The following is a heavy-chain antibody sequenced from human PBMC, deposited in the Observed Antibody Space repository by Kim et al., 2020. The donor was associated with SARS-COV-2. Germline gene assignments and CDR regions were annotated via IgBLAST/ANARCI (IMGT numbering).Heavy chain of an antibody. CDR1: GFTFSGSA. CDR2: IRSKANSYAT. Sequence: GGSLRLSCAASGFTFSGSAMHWVRQASGKGLEWVGRIRSKANSYATAYAASVKGRFTISRDDSKNTAYLQMNSLKTEDTAVYYCTRRSVTTGYYYGMDVWGQGTTVTVSS. J-gene: IGHJ6*02. CDR3: TRRSVTTGYYYGMDV. V-gene: IGHV3-73*01. D-gene: IGHD4-4*01.